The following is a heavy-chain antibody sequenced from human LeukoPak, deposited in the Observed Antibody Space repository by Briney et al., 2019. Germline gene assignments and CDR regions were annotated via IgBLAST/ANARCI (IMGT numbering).Heavy chain of an antibody. D-gene: IGHD2/OR15-2a*01. J-gene: IGHJ4*01. CDR1: GYTFTDFY. CDR2: TNPNSGGT. CDR3: ARVMSHLSYYLDY. V-gene: IGHV1-2*02. Sequence: GASVTVSCMASGYTFTDFYIHWVRQAPGQGLEWLGWTNPNSGGTHYAQKFRDRVIMTRDTSVTTVYMELSRLRSDDTAVYYCARVMSHLSYYLDYCGQGTLATVSS.